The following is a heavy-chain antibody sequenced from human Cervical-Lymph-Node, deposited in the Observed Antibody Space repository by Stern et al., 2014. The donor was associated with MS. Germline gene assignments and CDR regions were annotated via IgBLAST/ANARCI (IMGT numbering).Heavy chain of an antibody. CDR2: VSYDGTQR. V-gene: IGHV3-30-3*01. Sequence: VQLVESGGGVVQPGRSLSLSCVASGFTFSTYAMHWVRQPPGKGLEWVAFVSYDGTQRNSTDSVKARFTISRDNSKNTLYLHMNSLRDEDTAVYFCARGGRGVGLEYWGQGALVTVSS. CDR1: GFTFSTYA. J-gene: IGHJ4*02. D-gene: IGHD3-10*01. CDR3: ARGGRGVGLEY.